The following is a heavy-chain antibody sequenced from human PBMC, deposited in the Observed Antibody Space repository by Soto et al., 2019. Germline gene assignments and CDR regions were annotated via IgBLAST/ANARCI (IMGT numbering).Heavy chain of an antibody. CDR1: GGSISSGGYY. J-gene: IGHJ4*02. V-gene: IGHV4-31*03. D-gene: IGHD2-15*01. CDR3: ARCRDRGGSCYPDY. CDR2: IYYSGST. Sequence: QVQLQESGPGLVKPSQTLSLTCTVSGGSISSGGYYWSWIRQHPGKGLEWIGYIYYSGSTYYNPSLKSRVTLSVDTSKNQFSLKLSSVTAADTAVYYCARCRDRGGSCYPDYWGQGTLVTVSS.